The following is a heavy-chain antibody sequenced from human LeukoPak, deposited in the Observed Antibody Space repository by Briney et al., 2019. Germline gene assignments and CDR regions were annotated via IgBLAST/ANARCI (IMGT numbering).Heavy chain of an antibody. CDR2: MNPNSGNT. V-gene: IGHV1-8*01. Sequence: ASVKVSCKASGYTFTSYDVNWVRQATGQGLEWMGWMNPNSGNTGYAQKLQGRVTMTTDTSTSTAYMELRSLRSDDTAVYYCARLEVVVVTAEYYFDYWGQGTLVTVSS. CDR3: ARLEVVVVTAEYYFDY. CDR1: GYTFTSYD. J-gene: IGHJ4*02. D-gene: IGHD2-21*02.